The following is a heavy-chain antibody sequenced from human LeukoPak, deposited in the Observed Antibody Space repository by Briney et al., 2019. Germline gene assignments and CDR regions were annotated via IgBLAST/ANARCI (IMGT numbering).Heavy chain of an antibody. D-gene: IGHD6-13*01. CDR2: ISSSITTI. CDR1: GFSFSGYG. CDR3: ARMIATTGTKWFDP. V-gene: IGHV3-48*01. J-gene: IGHJ5*02. Sequence: PGGSLRLSCAASGFSFSGYGVNWVRQAPGKGLEWVSYISSSITTIYYADSVKGRFTISRDNAKNSLYLQMNSLRAEDTAVYYCARMIATTGTKWFDPWGQGTLVTVSS.